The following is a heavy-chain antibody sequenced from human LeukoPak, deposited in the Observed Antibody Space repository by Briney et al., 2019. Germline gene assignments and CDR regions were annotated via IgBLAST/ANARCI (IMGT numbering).Heavy chain of an antibody. CDR1: GFTFSNYA. Sequence: GGSLRLSCAASGFTFSNYAMSWVRQAPGKGLEWGSYISGSSSTIYYADSVKGRFAISRDNGKNTLYLQMNSLRAEDTAVYYCARGSTYYDSSGQVPFDYWGQGTLVTVSS. CDR2: ISGSSSTI. D-gene: IGHD3-22*01. J-gene: IGHJ4*02. V-gene: IGHV3-48*01. CDR3: ARGSTYYDSSGQVPFDY.